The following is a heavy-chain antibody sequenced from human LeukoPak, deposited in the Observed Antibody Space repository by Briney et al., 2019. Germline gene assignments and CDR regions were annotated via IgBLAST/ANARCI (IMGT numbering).Heavy chain of an antibody. D-gene: IGHD3-22*01. CDR3: ARRKNYYDSSGYRSYWYFDL. Sequence: PSEALSLTCTVSGGSISSYYWSWIRQPPGKGLEWIGEINHSGSTNYNPSLKSRVTISVDTSKNQFSLKLSSVTAADTAVYYCARRKNYYDSSGYRSYWYFDLWGRGTLVTVSS. V-gene: IGHV4-34*01. CDR2: INHSGST. J-gene: IGHJ2*01. CDR1: GGSISSYY.